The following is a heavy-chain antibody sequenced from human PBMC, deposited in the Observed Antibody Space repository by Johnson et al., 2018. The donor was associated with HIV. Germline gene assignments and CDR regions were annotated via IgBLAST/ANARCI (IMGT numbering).Heavy chain of an antibody. J-gene: IGHJ3*02. CDR2: ISSSGNTI. D-gene: IGHD2-15*01. CDR3: AREGLYSGGSCPVAFDI. Sequence: VQLVESGGDLVKPGGSLRLSCAASGFTFSDYYMSWIRQTPGKGLEWVSYISSSGNTIYYADSVKGRFTISRDNAKNSLSLQMNRLRAEDAAVYYCAREGLYSGGSCPVAFDIWGPGTMVTVSS. CDR1: GFTFSDYY. V-gene: IGHV3-11*04.